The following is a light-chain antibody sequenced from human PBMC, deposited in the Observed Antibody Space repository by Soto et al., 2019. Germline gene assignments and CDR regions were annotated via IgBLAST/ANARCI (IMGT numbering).Light chain of an antibody. CDR1: QSVDSK. Sequence: EIVMTQSPATLSVSPGERAIFSCRASQSVDSKLAWYQQKLGQAPRLLIYVASTRATGIPARFSGSGSGTEFTLTISSLQSEDFAIYYCQQYYVWNTFGGGTKV. CDR3: QQYYVWNT. J-gene: IGKJ4*01. CDR2: VAS. V-gene: IGKV3D-15*01.